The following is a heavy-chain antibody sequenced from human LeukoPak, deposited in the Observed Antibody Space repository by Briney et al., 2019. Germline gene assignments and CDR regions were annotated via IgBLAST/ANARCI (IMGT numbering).Heavy chain of an antibody. Sequence: PSETLSLTCTVSGGSISSYYWSWIRQPAGKGLEWIGRIHTSGSTNYSPSLKSRVTMSVDTSKNQFSLKLSSVTAADTAVYYCARHGIGDSYYYYYYMDVWGKGTTVTIS. D-gene: IGHD4-17*01. J-gene: IGHJ6*03. CDR1: GGSISSYY. CDR3: ARHGIGDSYYYYYYMDV. V-gene: IGHV4-4*07. CDR2: IHTSGST.